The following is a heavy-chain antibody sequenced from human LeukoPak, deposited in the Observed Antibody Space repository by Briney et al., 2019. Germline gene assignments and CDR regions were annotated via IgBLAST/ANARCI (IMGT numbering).Heavy chain of an antibody. Sequence: KPSETLSLTCAVYGGSFSGYYWSWIRQPPGKGLEWIGEINQSGSTNYNPSLKSRVTISVDTSKNQFSLQLNSVTPEDTAVYYCARDYGALDYWGQGTLVTVSS. J-gene: IGHJ4*02. V-gene: IGHV4-34*01. CDR1: GGSFSGYY. CDR2: INQSGST. D-gene: IGHD4-17*01. CDR3: ARDYGALDY.